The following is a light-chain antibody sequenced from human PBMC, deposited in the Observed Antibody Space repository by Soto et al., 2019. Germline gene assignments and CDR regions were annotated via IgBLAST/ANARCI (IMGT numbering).Light chain of an antibody. CDR2: SAS. CDR1: QGIGDT. Sequence: EVVMRQSPATLSVSPGECSTLSFRASQGIGDTLAWYQQKPGQAPRLLIYSASRGATGFPARFSGSGSGTDFTLTISSLQSEDFAVYYCQQYNNWPWTFGQGTKVDIK. CDR3: QQYNNWPWT. J-gene: IGKJ1*01. V-gene: IGKV3-15*01.